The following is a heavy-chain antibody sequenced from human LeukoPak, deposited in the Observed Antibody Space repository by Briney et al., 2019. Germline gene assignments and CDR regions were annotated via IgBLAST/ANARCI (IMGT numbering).Heavy chain of an antibody. D-gene: IGHD5-18*01. CDR3: AKGGNGYSYGYFDD. CDR2: IRYDGGNK. CDR1: GFTFSSYG. J-gene: IGHJ4*02. V-gene: IGHV3-30*02. Sequence: GSLETLLAASGFTFSSYGMDWVRQAPGKGLEGVAFIRYDGGNKYYADSVKGRLTISRDNSKNSLYLQMNSLRTEDTAVYYCAKGGNGYSYGYFDDCGQGTLVTVSS.